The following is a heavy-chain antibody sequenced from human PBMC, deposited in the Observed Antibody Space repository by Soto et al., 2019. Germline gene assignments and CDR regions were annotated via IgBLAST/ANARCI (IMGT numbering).Heavy chain of an antibody. CDR2: ISGSGGST. Sequence: HPGGSLRLSCAAPGFTFSSYAMSWVRQAPGKGLEWVSAISGSGGSTYYADSVKGRFTISRDNSKNTLYLQMNSLRAEDTAVYYCARDPRGSSYGSGSYYDYWGQGTLVTVSS. D-gene: IGHD3-10*01. CDR1: GFTFSSYA. V-gene: IGHV3-23*01. J-gene: IGHJ4*02. CDR3: ARDPRGSSYGSGSYYDY.